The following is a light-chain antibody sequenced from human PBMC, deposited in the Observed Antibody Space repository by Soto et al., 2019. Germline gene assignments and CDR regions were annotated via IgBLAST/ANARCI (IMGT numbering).Light chain of an antibody. CDR2: DVS. J-gene: IGLJ1*01. Sequence: QSALTQPASVSGSPGQSITISCTGSSSDVGRYNYVSWYQQHPGKAPKLMIYDVSDRPSGVSNRFSGSKSGNTASLTISGLQAEDEADYYCSSYTSSSTEVFGRGTKVTVL. V-gene: IGLV2-14*01. CDR3: SSYTSSSTEV. CDR1: SSDVGRYNY.